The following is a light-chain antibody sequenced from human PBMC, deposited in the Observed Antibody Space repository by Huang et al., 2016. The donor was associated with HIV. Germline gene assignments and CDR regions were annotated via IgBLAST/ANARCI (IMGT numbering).Light chain of an antibody. Sequence: DVQLIQSPLPLPVTLVQSASISCRSSESLLHSAGNTYLNWFHQRPGQPPRRLIFKVSERDSGVPDRNNGRGSGTYFTLEIRDVEAGDGGLYICIQGTHWPPTFGQGTKVEFK. J-gene: IGKJ1*01. CDR3: IQGTHWPPT. CDR1: ESLLHSAGNTY. V-gene: IGKV2-30*02. CDR2: KVS.